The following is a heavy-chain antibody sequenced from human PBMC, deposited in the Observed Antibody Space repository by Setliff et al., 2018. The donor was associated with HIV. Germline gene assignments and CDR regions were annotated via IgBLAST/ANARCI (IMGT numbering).Heavy chain of an antibody. J-gene: IGHJ6*03. D-gene: IGHD1-7*01. CDR1: GFTFSSYW. CDR2: IKQDGGEK. Sequence: PGGSLRLSCAASGFTFSSYWINWVRQAPGKGLEWVANIKQDGGEKYYMDSVKGRFTISRDNSKSTLYLQMNSLRDGDTALYYCAKNTPSIINYPYYYYMDVWGKGTTVTVSS. V-gene: IGHV3-7*03. CDR3: AKNTPSIINYPYYYYMDV.